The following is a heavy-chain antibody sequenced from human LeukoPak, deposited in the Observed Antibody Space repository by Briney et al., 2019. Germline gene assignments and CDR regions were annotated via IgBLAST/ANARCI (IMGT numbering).Heavy chain of an antibody. D-gene: IGHD1-1*01. J-gene: IGHJ4*02. CDR2: FHHSGGT. CDR1: GGSISGPNW. V-gene: IGHV4-4*02. CDR3: ARNGAFAVEY. Sequence: SETLSLTCAVSGGSISGPNWWSWVRQPPGKGLEWIGEFHHSGGTNYNPSLKSRVTISIDKSNNQFSLKLTSVTAAVTAVYYCARNGAFAVEYWGRGSLVTVSS.